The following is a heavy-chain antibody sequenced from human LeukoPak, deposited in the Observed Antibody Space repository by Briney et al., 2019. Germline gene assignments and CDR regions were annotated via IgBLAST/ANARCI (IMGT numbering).Heavy chain of an antibody. J-gene: IGHJ2*01. D-gene: IGHD3-9*01. CDR1: GYTFTGFY. CDR2: INSNSGET. V-gene: IGHV1-2*02. Sequence: GAVHVSCKASGYTFTGFYMRSVRQAPRQGLEWIGWINSNSGETNYAQKFQGRVTMTRDTSISTAYMELSRLRSDDTAVCYCARAPQYVLLTGYALGYLDLWGRGTLVTVSS. CDR3: ARAPQYVLLTGYALGYLDL.